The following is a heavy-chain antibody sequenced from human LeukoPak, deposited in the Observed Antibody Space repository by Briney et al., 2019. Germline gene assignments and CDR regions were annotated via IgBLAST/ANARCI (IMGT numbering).Heavy chain of an antibody. CDR2: IRYDGSNK. D-gene: IGHD6-13*01. CDR1: GFTFSSYG. CDR3: ARVNSGGSWYGYFQH. J-gene: IGHJ1*01. Sequence: GGSLRLSCAASGFTFSSYGMYWVRQAPGKGLEWVAFIRYDGSNKKYADSVKGRFTISRDNAKNSLYLQMNSLRAEDTAVYYCARVNSGGSWYGYFQHWGQGTLVTVSS. V-gene: IGHV3-30*02.